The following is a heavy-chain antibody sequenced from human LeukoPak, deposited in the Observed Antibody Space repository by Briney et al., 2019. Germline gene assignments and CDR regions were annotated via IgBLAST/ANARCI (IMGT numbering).Heavy chain of an antibody. D-gene: IGHD5-12*01. J-gene: IGHJ4*02. V-gene: IGHV3-7*04. Sequence: QAGGSLRLSCAASGFTFSSYWMSWVRQAPGKGLEWVANIKEDGSEKYYVDSVKGRFTISRDNATNSLYLQMNSLGAEDTAVYYCARDRDARVPDIVAPWTYWGQGTLVTVSS. CDR3: ARDRDARVPDIVAPWTY. CDR2: IKEDGSEK. CDR1: GFTFSSYW.